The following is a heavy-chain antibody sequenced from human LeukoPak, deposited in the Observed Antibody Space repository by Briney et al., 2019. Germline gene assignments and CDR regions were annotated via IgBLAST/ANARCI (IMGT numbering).Heavy chain of an antibody. D-gene: IGHD2/OR15-2a*01. Sequence: QASETLSLTCAVYGGSFSGYYWSWIRQPPGKGLEWIGEINHSGSTNYNPSLKSRVTISVDTSKNQFSLKLSSVTAADTAVYYCARGFFSRAPLDYWGQGTLVTVSS. V-gene: IGHV4-34*01. CDR1: GGSFSGYY. CDR3: ARGFFSRAPLDY. CDR2: INHSGST. J-gene: IGHJ4*02.